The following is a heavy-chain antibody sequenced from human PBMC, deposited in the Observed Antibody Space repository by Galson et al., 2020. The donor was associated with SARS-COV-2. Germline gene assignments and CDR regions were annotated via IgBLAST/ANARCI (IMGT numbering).Heavy chain of an antibody. CDR1: GYRFTDYY. V-gene: IGHV1-2*02. CDR3: ARVHYGDKVDL. J-gene: IGHJ5*02. D-gene: IGHD4-17*01. CDR2: INPNSGGA. Sequence: EASVKVSCKASGYRFTDYYMHWVRQAPGQGLEWIGWINPNSGGAVSAETFQGRLTLTTDTSITTAYLQLSGLTSADTAVYYCARVHYGDKVDLWGQGTLVAVSS.